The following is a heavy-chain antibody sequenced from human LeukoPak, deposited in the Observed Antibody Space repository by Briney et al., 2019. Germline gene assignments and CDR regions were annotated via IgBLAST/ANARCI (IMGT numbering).Heavy chain of an antibody. CDR1: GYTLTELS. Sequence: AASVKVSFKVSGYTLTELSMHWVRQAPGKGLEWMGGFDPEDGETIYAQKFQGRVTMTEDTSTDTAYMELSSLRSEDTAVYYCATGLLAAAGTWDDYWGQGTLVTVSS. CDR2: FDPEDGET. D-gene: IGHD6-13*01. V-gene: IGHV1-24*01. CDR3: ATGLLAAAGTWDDY. J-gene: IGHJ4*02.